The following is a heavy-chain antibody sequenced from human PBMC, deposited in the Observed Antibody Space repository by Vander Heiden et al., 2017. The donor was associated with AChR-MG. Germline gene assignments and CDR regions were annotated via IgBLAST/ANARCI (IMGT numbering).Heavy chain of an antibody. J-gene: IGHJ2*01. Sequence: QVQLQQWGAGLLKPSETLSLTCAVYGGSFSGYYWGWIRQPPGKGLEWIGKINHSGSTNYTPSLKSRVTISVDTSKNQFSLKLSSVTAADTAVYYCARAHSSGWYWYFDLWGRGTLVTVSS. CDR2: INHSGST. CDR3: ARAHSSGWYWYFDL. V-gene: IGHV4-34*01. D-gene: IGHD6-19*01. CDR1: GGSFSGYY.